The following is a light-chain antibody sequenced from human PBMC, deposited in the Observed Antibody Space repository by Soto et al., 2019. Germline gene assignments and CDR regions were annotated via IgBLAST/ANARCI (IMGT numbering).Light chain of an antibody. V-gene: IGKV1-27*01. J-gene: IGKJ3*01. CDR2: AAS. Sequence: DIQMTQSPSSLPASVGDRVSITCRASQGISNYLAWYQQKPGKVPKLLIYAASTMQSGVPSRCSVSGSGTDFTLTISSLQPEDVATASCQNYSSAPFTFGPGTKVVFK. CDR1: QGISNY. CDR3: QNYSSAPFT.